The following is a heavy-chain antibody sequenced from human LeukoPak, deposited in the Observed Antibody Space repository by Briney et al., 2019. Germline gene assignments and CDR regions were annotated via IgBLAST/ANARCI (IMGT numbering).Heavy chain of an antibody. J-gene: IGHJ4*02. CDR2: INPNSGGT. CDR1: GYAFTGYY. Sequence: ASVKVSCKASGYAFTGYYMHWVRQAPGQGLEWMGWINPNSGGTNYAQKFQGRVTMTRDTSISTAYMELSSLRSEDTALYYCARDRRFSTSLFDYWGQGALVTVSS. D-gene: IGHD2-2*01. CDR3: ARDRRFSTSLFDY. V-gene: IGHV1-2*02.